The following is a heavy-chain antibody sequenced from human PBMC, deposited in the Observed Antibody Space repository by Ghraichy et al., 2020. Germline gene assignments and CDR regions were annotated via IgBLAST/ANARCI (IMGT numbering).Heavy chain of an antibody. CDR1: VGSFSDYY. D-gene: IGHD6-19*01. V-gene: IGHV4-34*01. CDR2: IHHSGST. Sequence: SQTLSLTCAVYVGSFSDYYWSWIRQPPGKGLEWIGEIHHSGSTNYNPSLKSRVTISVDTSKNHFSLKLSSVTAADTAVYYCARLIAVAGGEYWGQGTRVTVSS. CDR3: ARLIAVAGGEY. J-gene: IGHJ4*02.